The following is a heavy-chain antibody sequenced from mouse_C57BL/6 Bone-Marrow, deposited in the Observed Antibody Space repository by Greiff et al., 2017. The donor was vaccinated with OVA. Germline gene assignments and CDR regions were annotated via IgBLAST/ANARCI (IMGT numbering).Heavy chain of an antibody. CDR1: GYTFTSYW. V-gene: IGHV1-50*01. J-gene: IGHJ4*01. CDR2: IDPSDSYT. D-gene: IGHD2-4*01. Sequence: QVQLQQPGAELVKPGASVKLSCKASGYTFTSYWMQWVKQRPGQGLEWIGEIDPSDSYTNSNQKFKGKATLTVDTSSSTAYMQLSSLTSEDSAVYYCARSNYDYDGAYAMYYWGQGTSVTVSS. CDR3: ARSNYDYDGAYAMYY.